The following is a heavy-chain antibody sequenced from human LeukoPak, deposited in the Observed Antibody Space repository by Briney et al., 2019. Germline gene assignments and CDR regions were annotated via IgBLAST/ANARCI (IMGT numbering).Heavy chain of an antibody. J-gene: IGHJ4*02. Sequence: SETLSLTCSVSGYSIRSGYQWGWIRQAPGKGLEWIGSINYSGRTYDNPSLKSRVTISVDTSKNQFSLKLSSVTAADTAVYYCARQGMATIKVLDYWGQGTLVTVSS. D-gene: IGHD5-24*01. CDR3: ARQGMATIKVLDY. CDR1: GYSIRSGYQ. CDR2: INYSGRT. V-gene: IGHV4-38-2*01.